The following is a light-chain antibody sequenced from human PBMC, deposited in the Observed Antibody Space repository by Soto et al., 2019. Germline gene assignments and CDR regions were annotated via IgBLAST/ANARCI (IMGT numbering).Light chain of an antibody. Sequence: QSALTQPASVSGSPGQSITISCTGTSSDVGGYNYVSWYQQHPGKAPKLMIYEVSNRPSGVSNRFSGSKSGNTASLTISGLQAEDVADYYCSSYTSSSTHVFGTGTKVTVL. CDR3: SSYTSSSTHV. CDR1: SSDVGGYNY. CDR2: EVS. J-gene: IGLJ1*01. V-gene: IGLV2-14*01.